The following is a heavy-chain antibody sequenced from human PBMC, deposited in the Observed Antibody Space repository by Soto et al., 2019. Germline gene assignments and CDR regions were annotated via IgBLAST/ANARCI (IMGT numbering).Heavy chain of an antibody. CDR2: ISYDGNNK. V-gene: IGHV3-30-3*01. D-gene: IGHD4-17*01. Sequence: GGSLRHSCAASGFTFSSYAMHCVRQAPGKGLEWVTVISYDGNNKYYADSVEGRFTISRDNSKNTLYLQMNSLRTEDTGVYYCASSQLKTVTSHPAHPWVQTTLVTVS. CDR3: ASSQLKTVTSHPAHP. CDR1: GFTFSSYA. J-gene: IGHJ5*02.